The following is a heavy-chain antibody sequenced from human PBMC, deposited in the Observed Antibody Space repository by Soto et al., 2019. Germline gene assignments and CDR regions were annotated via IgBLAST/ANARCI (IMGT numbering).Heavy chain of an antibody. CDR1: GGSISSGDDF. D-gene: IGHD1-20*01. Sequence: QVQLQESGPGLVKPSQTLALPCTVSGGSISSGDDFWTWIRQPPGKGLEWIGYIYYSGSTYYHPSLKSRLTMSVDPSKNQFSLKLSSVTAADTAVYYCARDRAKWKDYYYYGMEVWGQGTTVTVSS. V-gene: IGHV4-30-4*01. CDR3: ARDRAKWKDYYYYGMEV. CDR2: IYYSGST. J-gene: IGHJ6*02.